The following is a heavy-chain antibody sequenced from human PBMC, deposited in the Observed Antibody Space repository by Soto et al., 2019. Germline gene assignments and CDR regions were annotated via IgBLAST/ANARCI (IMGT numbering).Heavy chain of an antibody. Sequence: ASVKVSCKASGYTFTGYYMHWVRQAPGQGLEWMGWINPNSGGTNYAQKFQGRVTMTRDTSISTAYMELSRLRSDDTAVYYCARELSRDGYNFDYWGQGTLVTVSS. D-gene: IGHD5-12*01. J-gene: IGHJ4*02. CDR1: GYTFTGYY. CDR3: ARELSRDGYNFDY. V-gene: IGHV1-2*02. CDR2: INPNSGGT.